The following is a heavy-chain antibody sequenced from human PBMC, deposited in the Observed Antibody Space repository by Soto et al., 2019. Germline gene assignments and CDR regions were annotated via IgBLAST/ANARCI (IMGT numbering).Heavy chain of an antibody. CDR1: GLTFSPYT. Sequence: GGSLRLSCAASGLTFSPYTMHWVRQAPGKGLEWVAVVSYDGSNKYYADSVKGRFTISRDNSKNTLYLQMNSLRADDTAVFYCARSEVPGRYYFDYWGQGTLVTVSS. V-gene: IGHV3-30-3*01. CDR2: VSYDGSNK. J-gene: IGHJ4*02. CDR3: ARSEVPGRYYFDY.